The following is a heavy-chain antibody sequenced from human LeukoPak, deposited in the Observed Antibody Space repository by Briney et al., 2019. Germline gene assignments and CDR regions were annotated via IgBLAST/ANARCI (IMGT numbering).Heavy chain of an antibody. CDR2: IYHSGST. D-gene: IGHD3-3*01. CDR3: ARYGDFWSGYHRGWFDP. Sequence: SETLSLTCTVSGGSISSGGYYWSWIRQPPGKGLEWIGYIYHSGSTYYNPSLKSRVTISVDRSKNQFSLKLSSVTAADTAVYYCARYGDFWSGYHRGWFDPWGQGTLVTVSS. CDR1: GGSISSGGYY. V-gene: IGHV4-30-2*01. J-gene: IGHJ5*02.